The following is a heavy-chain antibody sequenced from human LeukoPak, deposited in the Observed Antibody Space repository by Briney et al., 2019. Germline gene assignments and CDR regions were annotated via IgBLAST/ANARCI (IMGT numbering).Heavy chain of an antibody. D-gene: IGHD6-13*01. Sequence: PETLSLTCTVSGGSISSYYWSWIRQPAGKGLEWIGRIYTSGSTNYNPSLKSRVTISVDTSKNQFSLKLSSVTAADTAVYYCARGSWYGGPFDYWGQGTLVTVSS. V-gene: IGHV4-4*07. J-gene: IGHJ4*02. CDR3: ARGSWYGGPFDY. CDR1: GGSISSYY. CDR2: IYTSGST.